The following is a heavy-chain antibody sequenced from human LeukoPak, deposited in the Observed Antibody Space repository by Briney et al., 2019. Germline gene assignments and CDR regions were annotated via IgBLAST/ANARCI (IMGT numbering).Heavy chain of an antibody. CDR1: GGSICSHY. J-gene: IGHJ4*02. CDR2: VYDIGST. CDR3: ARGGVLKSVDY. V-gene: IGHV4-59*11. Sequence: SETLSPTCTVSGGSICSHYWTWLRQTPGKGLEWIGYVYDIGSTKYNPSLKSRVTISVDTSKNQFSLRLSSVTAADTAVYYCARGGVLKSVDYWGQGTLVAVSS. D-gene: IGHD3-16*01.